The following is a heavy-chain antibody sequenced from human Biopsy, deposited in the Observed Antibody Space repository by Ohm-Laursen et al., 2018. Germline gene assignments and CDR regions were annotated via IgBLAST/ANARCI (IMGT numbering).Heavy chain of an antibody. CDR3: ARMDCSGGSCHYYSYGMDV. J-gene: IGHJ6*02. CDR1: GGSLSSSTYY. Sequence: TLSLTCSVSGGSLSSSTYYWTWIRQPPGKGLECIGYIFYNGSTTYNPSLKSRVTISFDTSKNQFFLRLRSVTAADTAVYHCARMDCSGGSCHYYSYGMDVWGQGTTVTVSS. V-gene: IGHV4-61*01. D-gene: IGHD2-15*01. CDR2: IFYNGST.